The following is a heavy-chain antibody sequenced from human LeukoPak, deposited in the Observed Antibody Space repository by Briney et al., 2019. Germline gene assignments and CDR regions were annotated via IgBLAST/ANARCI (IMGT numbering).Heavy chain of an antibody. Sequence: GESLKISCKGSGYSFTSYWIGWVRQMPGKGLEWMGIIYPGDSDTRYSPSFQGQVTISADKSISSAYLQWSSLKASDTAMYYCARHEGYYDILTGYHTPHXIDYWGXXTLVTVSX. CDR2: IYPGDSDT. V-gene: IGHV5-51*01. D-gene: IGHD3-9*01. CDR1: GYSFTSYW. CDR3: ARHEGYYDILTGYHTPHXIDY. J-gene: IGHJ4*02.